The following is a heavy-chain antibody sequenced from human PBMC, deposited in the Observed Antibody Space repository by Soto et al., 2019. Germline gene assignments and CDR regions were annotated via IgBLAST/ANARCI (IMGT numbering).Heavy chain of an antibody. J-gene: IGHJ4*02. Sequence: EVQLLESGGGLVQPGGSLRLSCAASGFTFSSYAMSWVRQAPGKGLEWVSAISGSGGSTYYADSVKGRFTISRDNSKNTLYLQMNSLRAEDTAVYYCAVGLIRDIVLVTASRSMNYWGQGNLVTVSS. CDR3: AVGLIRDIVLVTASRSMNY. CDR1: GFTFSSYA. D-gene: IGHD2-21*02. CDR2: ISGSGGST. V-gene: IGHV3-23*01.